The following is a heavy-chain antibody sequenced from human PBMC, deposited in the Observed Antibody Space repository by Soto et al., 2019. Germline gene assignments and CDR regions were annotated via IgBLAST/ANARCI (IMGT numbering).Heavy chain of an antibody. CDR2: ISGSGDST. Sequence: EVQLLESGGGLVQPGGSLRLSCAASGFTFSNYAMRWVRQAPGKGLEWVSAISGSGDSTYYADSVKGRFTTSRDNSKNTLYLQMNSLRAEDTAVYYCARRGSGSDYDYWGQGTLVTVSS. CDR1: GFTFSNYA. CDR3: ARRGSGSDYDY. D-gene: IGHD1-26*01. V-gene: IGHV3-23*01. J-gene: IGHJ4*02.